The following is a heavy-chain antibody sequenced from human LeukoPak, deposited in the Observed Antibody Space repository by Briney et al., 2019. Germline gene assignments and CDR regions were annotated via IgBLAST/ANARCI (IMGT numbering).Heavy chain of an antibody. J-gene: IGHJ3*02. CDR2: ISYIGST. D-gene: IGHD4-17*01. CDR3: ARDVVTVTKGFDI. Sequence: PSETLSLTCAVSTDSFSSHYWTWIRQPPGKGLEWIGYISYIGSTNYNPSLKSRVTISIDTSKNQFSLELSSVTAADTAVYYCARDVVTVTKGFDIWGQGTMVSVSS. V-gene: IGHV4-59*11. CDR1: TDSFSSHY.